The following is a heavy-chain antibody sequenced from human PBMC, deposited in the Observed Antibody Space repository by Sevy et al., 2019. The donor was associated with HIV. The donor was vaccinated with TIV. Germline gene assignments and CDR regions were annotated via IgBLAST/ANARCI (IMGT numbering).Heavy chain of an antibody. V-gene: IGHV3-11*01. Sequence: GGSLRLSCAASGFTFSDYYMSWIRQAPGNGLEWISYISGSDGTIFHADSVKGRFTISRDNSKNSLYLQMSSLRAEDTAVYYCARDHVKDGDLGDYYYFAMDVWGQGTSVTVSS. D-gene: IGHD4-17*01. CDR3: ARDHVKDGDLGDYYYFAMDV. J-gene: IGHJ6*02. CDR1: GFTFSDYY. CDR2: ISGSDGTI.